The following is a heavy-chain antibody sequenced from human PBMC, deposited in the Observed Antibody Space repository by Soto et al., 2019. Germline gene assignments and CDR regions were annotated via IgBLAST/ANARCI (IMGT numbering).Heavy chain of an antibody. J-gene: IGHJ4*02. CDR3: ARGIMITFGGVIAMSHFDY. Sequence: QVQLQESGPGLVKPSQTLSLTCTVSGGSISSGDYYWSWIRHPPGKGRGWIGYIYYSGSTYYNPSLKSRVTISVDTSKNQFSLKLSSVTAADTAVYYCARGIMITFGGVIAMSHFDYWGQGTLVTVSS. CDR1: GGSISSGDYY. V-gene: IGHV4-30-4*01. D-gene: IGHD3-16*02. CDR2: IYYSGST.